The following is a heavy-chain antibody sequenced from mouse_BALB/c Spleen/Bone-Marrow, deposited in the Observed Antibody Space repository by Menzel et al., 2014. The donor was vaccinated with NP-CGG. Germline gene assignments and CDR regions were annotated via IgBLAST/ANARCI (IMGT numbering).Heavy chain of an antibody. CDR2: INPYNDGT. V-gene: IGHV1-14*01. CDR1: GYTFTSYV. CDR3: ARSLYGNAWYFDV. D-gene: IGHD2-1*01. J-gene: IGHJ1*01. Sequence: EVQLQQSGPELVKPGASVKMSCKASGYTFTSYVMHWVKQKPGQGLEWIGNINPYNDGTKYNEKFKGKATLTSDKSSSTAFMELSRLSSEDSAVYYCARSLYGNAWYFDVWGAGTPVTVSS.